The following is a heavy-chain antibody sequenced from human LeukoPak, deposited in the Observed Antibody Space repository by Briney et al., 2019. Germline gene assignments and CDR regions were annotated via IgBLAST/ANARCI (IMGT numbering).Heavy chain of an antibody. V-gene: IGHV1-18*01. CDR1: GYTLINHG. J-gene: IGHJ3*02. CDR2: ITPYNDNT. CDR3: ARRAAVAGPRSYAFDI. Sequence: ASVKVSCKASGYTLINHGITWVRQAPGQGLEWMGWITPYNDNTNYAQKLQGRLTMTTDTSTNTAYMELRSLRSDDTAVYYCARRAAVAGPRSYAFDIWGQGTMVTVSS. D-gene: IGHD6-19*01.